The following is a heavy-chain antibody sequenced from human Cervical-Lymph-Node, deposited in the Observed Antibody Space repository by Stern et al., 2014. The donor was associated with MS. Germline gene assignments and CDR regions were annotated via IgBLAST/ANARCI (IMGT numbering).Heavy chain of an antibody. Sequence: EVQLVQSGGGLVQPGGSLRLSCAASGFTFSSYAMSWVRQAPGKGLEWVSTIRGRGGSTYYADSVKGRFTISRDNSKNTLYLQMNSLRAEDTAVYYCAKGGIVVVPAAMNYYYGMDVWGQGTTVTVSS. CDR3: AKGGIVVVPAAMNYYYGMDV. CDR1: GFTFSSYA. J-gene: IGHJ6*02. D-gene: IGHD2-2*01. CDR2: IRGRGGST. V-gene: IGHV3-23*04.